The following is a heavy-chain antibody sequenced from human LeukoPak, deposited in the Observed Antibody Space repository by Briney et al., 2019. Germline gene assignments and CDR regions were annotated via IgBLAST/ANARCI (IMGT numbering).Heavy chain of an antibody. Sequence: SETLSLTCAVYGGSFSGYYWSWIRQPPGKGLELIGEINHSGSTNYNPSLKSRVTISVDTSKNQFSLKLSSVTAADTAVYYCARGHKGSGITFGGVIVPDYWGQGTLVTVSS. J-gene: IGHJ4*02. CDR1: GGSFSGYY. V-gene: IGHV4-34*01. D-gene: IGHD3-16*02. CDR3: ARGHKGSGITFGGVIVPDY. CDR2: INHSGST.